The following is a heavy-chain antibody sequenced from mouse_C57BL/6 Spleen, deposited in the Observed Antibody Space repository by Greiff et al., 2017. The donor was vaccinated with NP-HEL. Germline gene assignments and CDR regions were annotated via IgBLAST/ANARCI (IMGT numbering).Heavy chain of an antibody. Sequence: DVKLQESGGGLVKPGGSLKLSCAASGFTFSSYAMSWVRQTPEKRLEWVATISDGGSYTYYPDNVKGRFTISRDNAKNNLYLQMSHLKSEDTAMYYCARFYDGYLWGQGTLVTVSA. CDR2: ISDGGSYT. CDR1: GFTFSSYA. D-gene: IGHD2-3*01. J-gene: IGHJ3*02. CDR3: ARFYDGYL. V-gene: IGHV5-4*03.